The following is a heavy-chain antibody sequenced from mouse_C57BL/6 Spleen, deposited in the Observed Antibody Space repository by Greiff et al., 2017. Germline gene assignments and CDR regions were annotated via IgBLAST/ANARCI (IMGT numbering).Heavy chain of an antibody. V-gene: IGHV2-2*01. CDR1: GFSLTSYG. CDR3: ARGYYGSSYEYFDV. CDR2: IWSGGST. Sequence: QVQLKQSGPGLVQPSQSLSITCTVSGFSLTSYGVHWVRQSPGKGLEWLGVIWSGGSTDYNAAFISRLSISKDNSKSQVFFKMNSLQADDTAIYYCARGYYGSSYEYFDVWGTGTTVTVSA. D-gene: IGHD1-1*01. J-gene: IGHJ1*03.